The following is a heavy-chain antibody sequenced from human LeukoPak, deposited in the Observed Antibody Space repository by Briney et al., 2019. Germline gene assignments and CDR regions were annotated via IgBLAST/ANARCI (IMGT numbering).Heavy chain of an antibody. V-gene: IGHV4-59*12. J-gene: IGHJ5*02. CDR3: ARDHSSLVGVVTTLDP. CDR2: IYYSGST. Sequence: PSETLSLTCTVSGGSISGYYWSWIRQPPGKGLEWIGYIYYSGSTYYNPSLKSRVTMSIDTSKNQFSLKLSSVTAADTAVYYCARDHSSLVGVVTTLDPWGQGTLVTVSS. CDR1: GGSISGYY. D-gene: IGHD2-15*01.